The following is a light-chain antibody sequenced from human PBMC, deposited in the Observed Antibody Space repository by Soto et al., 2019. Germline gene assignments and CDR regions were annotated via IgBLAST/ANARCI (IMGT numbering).Light chain of an antibody. CDR1: QGISSY. J-gene: IGKJ4*01. CDR2: AAS. Sequence: DIPLTQSPSFLSASVGDRVTITCRVSQGISSYLAWYQQKPGKAPKLLIYAASTLQSGVPSRFSGSGSGTEFTLTISSLQPEDFATYYCQQLNSYPRGLTFGGGTKVEIK. V-gene: IGKV1-9*01. CDR3: QQLNSYPRGLT.